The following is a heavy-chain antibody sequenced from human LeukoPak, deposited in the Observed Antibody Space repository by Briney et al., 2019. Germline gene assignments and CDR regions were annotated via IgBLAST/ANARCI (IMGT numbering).Heavy chain of an antibody. J-gene: IGHJ4*02. CDR2: IKPDGSET. D-gene: IGHD3-22*01. Sequence: GGSLRLSCAASGLTFSSYWMTWVRQAPGKGLEWVANIKPDGSETYYLDPVKGRFTISRDNPKNTLYLQMNSLRAEDTAVYFCAKRGVVIRVILVGFHKEAYYFDSWGQGALVTVSS. CDR3: AKRGVVIRVILVGFHKEAYYFDS. V-gene: IGHV3-7*03. CDR1: GLTFSSYW.